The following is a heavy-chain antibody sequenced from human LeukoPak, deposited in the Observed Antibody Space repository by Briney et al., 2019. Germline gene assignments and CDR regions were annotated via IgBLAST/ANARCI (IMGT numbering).Heavy chain of an antibody. J-gene: IGHJ4*02. CDR2: IKQDGSEK. V-gene: IGHV3-7*01. D-gene: IGHD3-22*01. Sequence: GGSLRLSCAASGFTFSSYWMSWVRQAPGKGLEWVANIKQDGSEKYYVDSVKGRFTISRDNSKNTLYLQMNSLRAEDTAVYYCARDGSSGYRYYFDYWGQGTLDTVSS. CDR1: GFTFSSYW. CDR3: ARDGSSGYRYYFDY.